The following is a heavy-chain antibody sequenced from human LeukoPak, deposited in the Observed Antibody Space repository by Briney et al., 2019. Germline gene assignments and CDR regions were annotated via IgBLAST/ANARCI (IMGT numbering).Heavy chain of an antibody. Sequence: ASVTVSCKVAGYTITELSIHWVRQAPGKGLEWMGGFDPEDGGTIYAQKFQGRVTMTEETSTDTAYMELSSLRAEDPAVYYCATTFGVVTSEAFDIWGQGTMVTVSS. J-gene: IGHJ3*02. V-gene: IGHV1-24*01. D-gene: IGHD3-3*01. CDR3: ATTFGVVTSEAFDI. CDR1: GYTITELS. CDR2: FDPEDGGT.